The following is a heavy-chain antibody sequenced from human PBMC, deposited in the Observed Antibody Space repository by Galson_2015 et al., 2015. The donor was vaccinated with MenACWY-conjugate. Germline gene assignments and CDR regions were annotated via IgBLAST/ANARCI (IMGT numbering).Heavy chain of an antibody. CDR2: ISGSGDST. CDR1: GSTLSSYA. Sequence: SLRLSCAASGSTLSSYAMSWVRQAPAKGLEWVSVISGSGDSTYHADFVKGRFNISRDNSKNTVYLQMNSLRAEDTAVYYCAKGIRTWNLNAFDFCGQGTMVTVSS. J-gene: IGHJ3*01. V-gene: IGHV3-23*01. D-gene: IGHD1-1*01. CDR3: AKGIRTWNLNAFDF.